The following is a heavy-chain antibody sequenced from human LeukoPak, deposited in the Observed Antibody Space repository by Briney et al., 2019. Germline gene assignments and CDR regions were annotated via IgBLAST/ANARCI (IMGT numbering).Heavy chain of an antibody. J-gene: IGHJ1*01. Sequence: PGRSLRLSCAASGFTFSSYSMNWVRQAPGKGLEWVSSISSSSSYIYYADSVKGRFTISRDNAKNSLYLQMNSLRAEDTAVYYCARDMFDDYGDLFQHWGQGTLVTVSS. CDR2: ISSSSSYI. CDR3: ARDMFDDYGDLFQH. D-gene: IGHD4-17*01. V-gene: IGHV3-21*01. CDR1: GFTFSSYS.